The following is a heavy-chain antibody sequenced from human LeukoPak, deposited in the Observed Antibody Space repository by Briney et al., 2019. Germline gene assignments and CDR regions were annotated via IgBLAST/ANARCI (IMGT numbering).Heavy chain of an antibody. CDR3: TGMVVAATVYYYGMDV. Sequence: GGSLRLSCAASGFTFSSYWMSWVRQAPGKGLEWVGRIKSKTDGGTTDYAAPVKGRFTISRDDSKNTLYLQMNSLKTEDTAVYYCTGMVVAATVYYYGMDVWGQGTTVTVSS. CDR2: IKSKTDGGTT. D-gene: IGHD2-15*01. J-gene: IGHJ6*02. CDR1: GFTFSSYW. V-gene: IGHV3-15*01.